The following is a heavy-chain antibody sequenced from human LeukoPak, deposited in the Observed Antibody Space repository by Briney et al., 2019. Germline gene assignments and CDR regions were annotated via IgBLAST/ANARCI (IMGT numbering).Heavy chain of an antibody. CDR1: GFTFSSYS. CDR3: ARGYYDSIGAFDI. CDR2: IRYDGSNK. Sequence: PGGSLRLSCAASGFTFSSYSMHWVRQAPGKGLEWVAFIRYDGSNKYYADSVKGRFTISRDNSKNTLYLQMNSLRAEDTAVYYCARGYYDSIGAFDIWGQGTMVTVSS. V-gene: IGHV3-30*02. J-gene: IGHJ3*02. D-gene: IGHD3-22*01.